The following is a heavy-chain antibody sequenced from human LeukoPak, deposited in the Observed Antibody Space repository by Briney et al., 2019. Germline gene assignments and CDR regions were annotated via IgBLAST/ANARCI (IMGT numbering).Heavy chain of an antibody. CDR3: AREISTSVDDAFDI. J-gene: IGHJ3*02. CDR1: GYTFTSYG. D-gene: IGHD1-1*01. CDR2: ISAYNGNT. V-gene: IGHV1-18*01. Sequence: ASVKVSCKASGYTFTSYGISWVRQAPGQGLEWMGWISAYNGNTNYAQKLQGRVTMTTDTSTSTAYMELRSLRSDDTAVYYCAREISTSVDDAFDIWGQGTMVTVSS.